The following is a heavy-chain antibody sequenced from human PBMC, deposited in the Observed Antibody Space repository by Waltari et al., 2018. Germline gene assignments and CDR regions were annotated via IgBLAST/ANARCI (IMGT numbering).Heavy chain of an antibody. V-gene: IGHV3-30*02. CDR2: IRYDGSNK. J-gene: IGHJ3*02. CDR3: AKESIAAAAGLDAFDI. D-gene: IGHD6-13*01. Sequence: VQRVATGGGWIQPGGCRRLSCAASGFNVRCTYMSWVRQAPGKGLEWVAFIRYDGSNKYYADSVKGRFTISRDNSKNTLYLQMNSLRAEDTAVYYCAKESIAAAAGLDAFDIWGQGTMVTVSS. CDR1: GFNVRCTY.